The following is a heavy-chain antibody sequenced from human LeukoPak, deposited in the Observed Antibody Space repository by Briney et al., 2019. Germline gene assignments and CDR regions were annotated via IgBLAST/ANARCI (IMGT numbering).Heavy chain of an antibody. V-gene: IGHV4-39*01. CDR3: ARHRSKWLQSSFDY. CDR1: GGSFSGDF. CDR2: IFYSGNT. J-gene: IGHJ4*02. Sequence: SETLSLTCADYGGSFSGDFWGWIRQPPGKGLEWIGSIFYSGNTYDNPSLKSRVTISVDTSKNQFSLKLNSVTAADTAVYYCARHRSKWLQSSFDYWGQGTLVTVSS. D-gene: IGHD5-24*01.